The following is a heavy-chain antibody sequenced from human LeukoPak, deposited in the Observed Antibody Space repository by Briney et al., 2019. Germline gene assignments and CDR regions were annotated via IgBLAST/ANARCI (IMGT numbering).Heavy chain of an antibody. CDR3: ARASDYGDYFDY. J-gene: IGHJ4*02. Sequence: SETLSLTCTVSGGSISTYFWSWIRQPPGKGLEWIGYIYYSGSTNYNPSLKSRVTISLDTSKNQFSLKLSSVTAADTAVYYCARASDYGDYFDYWGQGTLVTVSS. CDR2: IYYSGST. CDR1: GGSISTYF. D-gene: IGHD4-17*01. V-gene: IGHV4-59*01.